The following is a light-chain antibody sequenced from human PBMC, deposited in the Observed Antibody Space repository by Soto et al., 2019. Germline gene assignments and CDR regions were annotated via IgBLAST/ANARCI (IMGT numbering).Light chain of an antibody. CDR2: EDS. Sequence: QSALTQPASVSGSPGQSITISCTGTSSDVGAYTYVSWYQQHPGKSPKLMIFEDSDRPSGVSNRFSGSKSGNTASLTISGLQFEGEGDYPCSSYTTSNTLVFGGGTKLTVL. J-gene: IGLJ2*01. CDR3: SSYTTSNTLV. CDR1: SSDVGAYTY. V-gene: IGLV2-14*01.